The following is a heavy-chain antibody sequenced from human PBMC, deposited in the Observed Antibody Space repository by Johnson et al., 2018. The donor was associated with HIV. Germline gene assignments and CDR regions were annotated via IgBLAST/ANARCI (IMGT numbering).Heavy chain of an antibody. Sequence: VQLVESGGGLVQPGGSLRLSCAASGFTVSSNYMSWVRQAPGKGLEYVSSISNTGDSPYYANSVKGRFTISRDNSKNTLYLQMGSLRVEDTAVYYCARDGTSRGGAFDIWGQGTMVTVSS. V-gene: IGHV3-64*01. CDR2: ISNTGDSP. D-gene: IGHD6-13*01. CDR3: ARDGTSRGGAFDI. J-gene: IGHJ3*02. CDR1: GFTVSSNY.